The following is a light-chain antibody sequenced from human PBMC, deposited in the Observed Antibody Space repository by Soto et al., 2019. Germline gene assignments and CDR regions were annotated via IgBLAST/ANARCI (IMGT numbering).Light chain of an antibody. Sequence: EIVLTQSPGTLSLSPGERATLSCRASQSVSSSYLAWYQQKPGQAQRLLIYGASSRATGIQDRFSGSGSGTDFSLTIIRLEPEDFAVYYCHQYGSSPITFGQGTRLEIK. CDR1: QSVSSSY. CDR2: GAS. V-gene: IGKV3-20*01. CDR3: HQYGSSPIT. J-gene: IGKJ5*01.